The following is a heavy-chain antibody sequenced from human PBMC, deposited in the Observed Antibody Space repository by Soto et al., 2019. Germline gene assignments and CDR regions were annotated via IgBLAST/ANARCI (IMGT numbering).Heavy chain of an antibody. V-gene: IGHV1-2*02. Sequence: ASVKVSCKASGYTFTGYYMHWVRQAPGQGLEWMGWINPNSGGTNYAQKFQGRVTMTRDTSISTAYMELSRLRSDDTAVYYCARDCGAVSRLRKSRDDYWGQGTLVTVSS. D-gene: IGHD4-17*01. CDR1: GYTFTGYY. CDR3: ARDCGAVSRLRKSRDDY. J-gene: IGHJ4*02. CDR2: INPNSGGT.